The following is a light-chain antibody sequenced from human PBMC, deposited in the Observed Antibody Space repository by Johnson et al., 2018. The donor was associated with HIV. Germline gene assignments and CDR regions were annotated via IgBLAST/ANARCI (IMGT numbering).Light chain of an antibody. V-gene: IGLV1-51*02. CDR1: SSNIGNNY. Sequence: QPVLTQPPSVSAAPGQKVTISCSGSSSNIGNNYVSWYQQLPGTAPKLLIYENNKRPSGIPDRFSGSKSGTSATLGLTGLQTGDEADYYCGTWDSSLSVYVFGTGTKVTVL. J-gene: IGLJ1*01. CDR3: GTWDSSLSVYV. CDR2: ENN.